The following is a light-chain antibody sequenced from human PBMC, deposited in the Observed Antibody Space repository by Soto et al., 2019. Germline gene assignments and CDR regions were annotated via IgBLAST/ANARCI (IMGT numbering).Light chain of an antibody. J-gene: IGLJ1*01. CDR3: SSYTSSSTQV. Sequence: QSLLTQPASVSGSPGQSSAISCTGTSSDVGGYNYVSWYQQHPGKAPKLMIYEVSNRPSGVSNRFSGSKSGNTASLTISGLQAEDEADYYCSSYTSSSTQVFGTGTKVTVL. CDR1: SSDVGGYNY. V-gene: IGLV2-14*01. CDR2: EVS.